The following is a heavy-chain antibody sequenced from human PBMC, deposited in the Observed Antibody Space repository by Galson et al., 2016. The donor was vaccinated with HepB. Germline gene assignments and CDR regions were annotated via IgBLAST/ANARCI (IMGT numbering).Heavy chain of an antibody. Sequence: SLRLSCAASGFTFRSYAMNWVRQAPGKGLEWVSVISGSGGSTDYADSVKGRFTISRDNSKNTVYLQMNSLRAEDTAVYYCAKDVKWNYIWGYLDYWGQGTPVTVSS. CDR2: ISGSGGST. V-gene: IGHV3-23*01. J-gene: IGHJ4*02. CDR1: GFTFRSYA. D-gene: IGHD1-7*01. CDR3: AKDVKWNYIWGYLDY.